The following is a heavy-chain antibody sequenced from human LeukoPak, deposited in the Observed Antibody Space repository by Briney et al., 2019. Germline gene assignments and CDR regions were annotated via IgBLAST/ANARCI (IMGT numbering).Heavy chain of an antibody. J-gene: IGHJ4*02. D-gene: IGHD2-8*01. CDR1: GGSISSYY. V-gene: IGHV4-59*12. CDR2: IYYSGST. Sequence: SETLSLTCTVSGGSISSYYWSWIRQPPGKGLEWIGSIYYSGSTYYNPSLKSRVTISVDTSKNQFSLKLSSVTAADTAVYYCARGYCTNAVCSLGPTQAWGQGTLVTVSS. CDR3: ARGYCTNAVCSLGPTQA.